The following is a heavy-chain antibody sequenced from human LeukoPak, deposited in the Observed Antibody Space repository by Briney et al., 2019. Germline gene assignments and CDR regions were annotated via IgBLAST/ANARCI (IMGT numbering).Heavy chain of an antibody. J-gene: IGHJ4*02. CDR3: ASRNDILTGYVFDF. D-gene: IGHD3-9*01. V-gene: IGHV4-39*01. CDR2: IYYSGST. CDR1: GGSVSSSIYY. Sequence: SETLSLTCTVSGGSVSSSIYYWGWIRQPPGKGLEWIGSIYYSGSTSYNPTLKSRVTISVDTSKNQFSLKLTSVTAADTAVYYCASRNDILTGYVFDFWGQGTLVTVSS.